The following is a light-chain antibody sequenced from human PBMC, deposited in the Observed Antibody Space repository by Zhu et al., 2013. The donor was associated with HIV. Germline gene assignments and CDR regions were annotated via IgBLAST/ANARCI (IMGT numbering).Light chain of an antibody. V-gene: IGLV2-23*02. Sequence: QSALTQPASVSGSPGQSITISCTGTSSDVGSYNLVSWYQQRPGKAPKLMIYEVSKRPSGVSNRFSGSKSGNTASLTISGLQAEDEADYYCCSYAGGSTYVFGTGTKVTVL. J-gene: IGLJ1*01. CDR3: CSYAGGSTYV. CDR2: EVS. CDR1: SSDVGSYNL.